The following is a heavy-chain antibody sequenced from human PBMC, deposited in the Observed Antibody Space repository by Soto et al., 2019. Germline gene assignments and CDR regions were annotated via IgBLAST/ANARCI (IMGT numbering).Heavy chain of an antibody. CDR3: ARHGGYYYHSSGYYEY. J-gene: IGHJ4*02. Sequence: SETLSLTCGVYDGSFNDYFWTWIRQPPGKGLEWIGEIRRSGSTYYNPSLKSRVTISVDTSKNQFSLKLSSVTAADTALYYCARHGGYYYHSSGYYEYWGQGTLVTVSS. V-gene: IGHV4-34*01. CDR2: IRRSGST. CDR1: DGSFNDYF. D-gene: IGHD3-22*01.